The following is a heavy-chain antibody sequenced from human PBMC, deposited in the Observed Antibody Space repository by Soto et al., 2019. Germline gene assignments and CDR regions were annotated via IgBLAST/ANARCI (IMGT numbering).Heavy chain of an antibody. CDR3: AKDSSYYYDSSGYYYFDY. J-gene: IGHJ4*02. D-gene: IGHD3-22*01. CDR1: GFTVSSNY. V-gene: IGHV3-23*01. Sequence: GGSLRLSCAASGFTVSSNYMSWVRQAPGKGLEWVSVISGSGGSTYYADSVKGRFTISRDNSKNTLYLQMNSLRAEDTAVYYCAKDSSYYYDSSGYYYFDYWGQGTLVTVSS. CDR2: ISGSGGST.